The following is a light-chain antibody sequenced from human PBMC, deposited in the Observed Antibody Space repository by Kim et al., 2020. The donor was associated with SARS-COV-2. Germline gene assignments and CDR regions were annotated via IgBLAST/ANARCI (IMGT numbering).Light chain of an antibody. CDR2: DVT. J-gene: IGLJ1*01. V-gene: IGLV2-14*04. CDR3: SSYTV. CDR1: RNDIGGYNY. Sequence: VSGSPGQSITNSCTGTRNDIGGYNYISWYQQHPDKAPKLMIYDVTERPSGVSNRFSGSKSGNTASLTISGLQAEDEADYYCSSYTVFGTGTKVTVL.